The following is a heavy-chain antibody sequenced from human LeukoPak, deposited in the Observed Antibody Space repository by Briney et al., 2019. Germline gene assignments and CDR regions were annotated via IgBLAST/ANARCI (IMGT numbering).Heavy chain of an antibody. Sequence: KVSCKGSGYSFTSYWIAWVRQMPGKGLEWMGIIYPGDSDTRYSPSFQGQVTISADKSISTAYLQWRSLKASDIAMYYCARLVGATRVFDYWGQGTLVTVSS. J-gene: IGHJ4*02. V-gene: IGHV5-51*01. CDR3: ARLVGATRVFDY. CDR2: IYPGDSDT. CDR1: GYSFTSYW. D-gene: IGHD1-26*01.